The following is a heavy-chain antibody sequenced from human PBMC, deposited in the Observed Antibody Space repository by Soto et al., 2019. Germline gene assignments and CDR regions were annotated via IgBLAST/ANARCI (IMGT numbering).Heavy chain of an antibody. CDR1: GFTFNNYW. V-gene: IGHV3-30-3*01. Sequence: GGSLRLSCAASGFTFNNYWMTWVSQTPGRGLEGVAKISQDGSNKYYADSVKGRFTISRDNSKNTLYLQMNSLRAEDTAVYYCARDSRPYIVATIFGYWGQGTLVTVSS. J-gene: IGHJ4*02. CDR3: ARDSRPYIVATIFGY. CDR2: ISQDGSNK. D-gene: IGHD5-12*01.